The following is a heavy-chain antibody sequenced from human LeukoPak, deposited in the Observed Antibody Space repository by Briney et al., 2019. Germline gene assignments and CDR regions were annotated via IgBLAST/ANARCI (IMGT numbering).Heavy chain of an antibody. CDR1: GGSFSGYY. J-gene: IGHJ4*02. CDR3: ARGLPAPTGRSELGN. V-gene: IGHV4-34*01. CDR2: VSYSGTI. Sequence: PSETLSLTCAVYGGSFSGYYWTWIRQPSGKGLECIGEVSYSGTINYNPSLKSRVTISVDTSKNRFSLRLTSLTAADTAVYYCARGLPAPTGRSELGNWGQGTLVTVSS. D-gene: IGHD4-17*01.